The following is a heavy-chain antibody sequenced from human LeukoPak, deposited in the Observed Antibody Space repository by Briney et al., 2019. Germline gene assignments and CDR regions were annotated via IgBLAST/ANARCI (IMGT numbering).Heavy chain of an antibody. CDR2: INPRSGGT. CDR3: ARDRGPYGSGERWCDP. CDR1: GYTFTVFY. J-gene: IGHJ5*02. Sequence: ASVKVSCKASGYTFTVFYINWVRQAPGQGLEWLGRINPRSGGTYYSQNFQGRVTMTRDMSISTAYVELSRLESDDTAVYYCARDRGPYGSGERWCDPWGQGTLVTVSS. D-gene: IGHD3-10*01. V-gene: IGHV1-2*06.